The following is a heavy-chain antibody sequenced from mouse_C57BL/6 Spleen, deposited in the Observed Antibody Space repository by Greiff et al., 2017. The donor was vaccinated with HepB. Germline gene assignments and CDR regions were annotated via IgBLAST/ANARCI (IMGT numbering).Heavy chain of an antibody. CDR3: VREGGLRQGYYFDY. V-gene: IGHV10-3*01. CDR2: IRSKSSNYAT. J-gene: IGHJ2*01. D-gene: IGHD2-2*01. Sequence: DVMLVESGGGLVQPKGSLKLSCAASGFTFNTYAMHWVRQAPGKGLEWVARIRSKSSNYATYYADSVKDRFTISRDDSQSMLYLQMNNLKTEDTAMYYCVREGGLRQGYYFDYWGQGTTLTVSS. CDR1: GFTFNTYA.